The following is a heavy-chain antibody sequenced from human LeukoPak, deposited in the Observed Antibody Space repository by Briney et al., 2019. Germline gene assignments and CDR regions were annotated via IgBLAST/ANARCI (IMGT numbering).Heavy chain of an antibody. CDR1: GYTLTELS. Sequence: ASVKVSCKVSGYTLTELSMHWVRQAPGKGLEWMGGFDPEDGETIYAQKFQGRVTMTEDTSTDTAYMELSSLRSEDTAVYYCATWAGYWWGSGSYTPFDYWGQGTLVTVSS. J-gene: IGHJ4*02. D-gene: IGHD3-10*01. CDR2: FDPEDGET. V-gene: IGHV1-24*01. CDR3: ATWAGYWWGSGSYTPFDY.